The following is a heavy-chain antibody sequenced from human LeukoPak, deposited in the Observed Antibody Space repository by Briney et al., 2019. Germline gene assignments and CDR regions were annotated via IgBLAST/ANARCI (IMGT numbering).Heavy chain of an antibody. J-gene: IGHJ4*02. V-gene: IGHV3-33*01. CDR3: ARYHYGTRGYYFDY. CDR1: GFTFSSYG. D-gene: IGHD4-17*01. Sequence: GGSLRLSCAASGFTFSSYGMHWVRQAPGKGLEWVAVIWYGGSNKYYADSVKGRFTISRDNSKNTLYPQMNSLRAEDTAVYYCARYHYGTRGYYFDYWGQGTLVTVSS. CDR2: IWYGGSNK.